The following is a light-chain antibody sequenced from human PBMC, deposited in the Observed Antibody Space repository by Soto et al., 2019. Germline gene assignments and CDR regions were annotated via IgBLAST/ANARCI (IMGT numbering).Light chain of an antibody. CDR1: NSDVGGYNY. J-gene: IGLJ3*02. CDR2: DVT. Sequence: QSVLTQPASVSGSPGQSITISCTGTNSDVGGYNYVSWYQQHPGKAPKLIIYDVTDRPSGVSNRFSGSKSGNTASLTISGLQAEDEADYYCSSWSRSGSWLFGGGTKLTVL. CDR3: SSWSRSGSWL. V-gene: IGLV2-14*01.